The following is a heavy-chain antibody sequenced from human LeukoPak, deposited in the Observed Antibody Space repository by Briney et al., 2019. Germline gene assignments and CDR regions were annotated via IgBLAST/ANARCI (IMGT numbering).Heavy chain of an antibody. J-gene: IGHJ4*02. V-gene: IGHV1-69*13. D-gene: IGHD3-22*01. Sequence: SVKVSCKASGYTFTRFPIHWVRQAPGQGLEWMGGIIPIFGTANYAQKFQGRVTITADESTSTAYMELSSLRSEDTAVYYCARAHNYYDSSGYYYGFDYWGQGTLVTVSS. CDR2: IIPIFGTA. CDR3: ARAHNYYDSSGYYYGFDY. CDR1: GYTFTRFP.